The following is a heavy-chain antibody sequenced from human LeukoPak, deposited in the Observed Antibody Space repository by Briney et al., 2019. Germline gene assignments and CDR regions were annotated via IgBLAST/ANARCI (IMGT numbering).Heavy chain of an antibody. V-gene: IGHV2-70*04. J-gene: IGHJ4*02. CDR3: ARGSGYSRFDY. CDR2: IDLDDDK. D-gene: IGHD3-22*01. Sequence: SGPALVKHTQTLTLTCTFSGFSLTTTGMRVMWIRQPPGKALEWLARIDLDDDKFYSASLKTRLTISKDTYKNQVVLTMTNMDPVDTATYYCARGSGYSRFDYWGQGTLVTVSS. CDR1: GFSLTTTGMR.